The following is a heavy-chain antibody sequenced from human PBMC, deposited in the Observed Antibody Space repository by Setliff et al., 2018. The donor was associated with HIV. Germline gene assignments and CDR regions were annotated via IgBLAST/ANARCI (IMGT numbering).Heavy chain of an antibody. V-gene: IGHV4-39*01. D-gene: IGHD2-21*02. CDR1: GASITTDTYY. Sequence: PSETLSLTCTVSGASITTDTYYWAWIRQPPGKGLEWIGSIYHRGSTHHNPSLKSRVTFSVDTSKNQFSLKLSSVTAADTAVYYCARAMRGVVVTNMYYYYGRDVWGQGTTVTVSS. CDR2: IYHRGST. J-gene: IGHJ6*02. CDR3: ARAMRGVVVTNMYYYYGRDV.